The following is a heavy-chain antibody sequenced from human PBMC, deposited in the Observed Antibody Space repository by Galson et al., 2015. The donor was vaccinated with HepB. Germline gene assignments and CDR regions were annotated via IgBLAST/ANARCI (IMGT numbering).Heavy chain of an antibody. CDR2: MSDSSSYI. CDR1: GFTFRSYS. Sequence: SLRLSCAASGFTFRSYSMSWVRQAPGKGLEWVSTMSDSSSYIYYADSVKGRFTISRDNAKSSLYLQMNSLRAEDTAVYYCALGTTDKWIYFDYWGQGTLVTASS. D-gene: IGHD1-7*01. J-gene: IGHJ4*02. CDR3: ALGTTDKWIYFDY. V-gene: IGHV3-21*01.